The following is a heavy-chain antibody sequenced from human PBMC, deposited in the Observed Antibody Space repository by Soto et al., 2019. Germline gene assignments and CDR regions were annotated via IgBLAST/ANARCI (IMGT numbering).Heavy chain of an antibody. V-gene: IGHV1-2*04. CDR1: GYTFTSYG. CDR2: INPNSGGT. Sequence: ASVKVSCKASGYTFTSYGISWVRQAPGQGLEWMGWINPNSGGTNYAQKFQGWVTMTRDTSISTAYMELSRLRSDDTAVYYCARQIPQATGGGMDVWGQ. CDR3: ARQIPQATGGGMDV. D-gene: IGHD2-8*02. J-gene: IGHJ6*02.